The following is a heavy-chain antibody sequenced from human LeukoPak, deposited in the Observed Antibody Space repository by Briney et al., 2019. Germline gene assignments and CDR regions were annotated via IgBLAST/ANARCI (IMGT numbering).Heavy chain of an antibody. CDR3: AKEGEWDKLFFDY. V-gene: IGHV3-30*02. Sequence: QSGGSLRLSCAASGFTSSSYGMHWVRQAPGKGLEWVTYIRYDGSKKYYADSLKGRFTISRDNSKNTLYLQITSLRAEDTALYYCAKEGEWDKLFFDYWGQGTLVTVSS. CDR1: GFTSSSYG. J-gene: IGHJ4*02. D-gene: IGHD1-26*01. CDR2: IRYDGSKK.